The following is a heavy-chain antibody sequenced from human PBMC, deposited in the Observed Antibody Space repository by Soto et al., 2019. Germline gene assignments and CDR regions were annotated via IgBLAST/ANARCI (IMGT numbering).Heavy chain of an antibody. CDR3: ARGPMAARLRWFDP. Sequence: PSETLSLTCAVSIGSFSGWHWTWIRQAPGKALEWIGEIHDSGSATYNPSLRSRVTMSIDTSKSQFSLRLTSVIAADSAIYYCARGPMAARLRWFDPWGQGTLVTVSS. CDR1: IGSFSGWH. D-gene: IGHD6-6*01. V-gene: IGHV4-34*01. CDR2: IHDSGSA. J-gene: IGHJ5*02.